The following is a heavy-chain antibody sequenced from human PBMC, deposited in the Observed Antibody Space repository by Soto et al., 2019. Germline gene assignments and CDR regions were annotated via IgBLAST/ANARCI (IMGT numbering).Heavy chain of an antibody. CDR3: ARAHSFEADV. D-gene: IGHD5-18*01. J-gene: IGHJ6*02. Sequence: QVQLQESGPGXVXPXXXXSLTXTVSGGSISSGGYYWSWIRQHPGKGLEWIGYIYYSGSTYYNPSLKSRVTISVDTSKNQFSLKLSSVTAADTAVYYCARAHSFEADVWGQGTTVTVSS. CDR1: GGSISSGGYY. V-gene: IGHV4-31*02. CDR2: IYYSGST.